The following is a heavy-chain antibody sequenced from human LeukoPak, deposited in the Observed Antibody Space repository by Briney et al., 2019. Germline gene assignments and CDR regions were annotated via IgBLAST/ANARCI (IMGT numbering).Heavy chain of an antibody. CDR1: GGSFSGYY. J-gene: IGHJ5*02. D-gene: IGHD6-19*01. V-gene: IGHV4-34*01. CDR2: INHSGST. Sequence: KPSETLSLTCAVYGGSFSGYYWSWIRQPPGKGLEWIGEINHSGSTNYNPSLKSRVTISVDTSKNQFSLKLSSVTAADTAVYYCARVYSSTHNWFDTWGQGIQVTVSS. CDR3: ARVYSSTHNWFDT.